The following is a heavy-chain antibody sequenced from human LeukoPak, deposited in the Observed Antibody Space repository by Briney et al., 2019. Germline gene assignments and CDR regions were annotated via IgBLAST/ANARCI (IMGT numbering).Heavy chain of an antibody. Sequence: ASETLSLTCAVYGGSFSGYYWSWIRQPPGKGLEWIGELNHSGSTNYNPSLKSRVTISVDTSKNQFSLKLSSVTAADTAVYYCARLSSSSRLHYWGQGTLVTVSS. CDR1: GGSFSGYY. CDR2: LNHSGST. J-gene: IGHJ4*02. V-gene: IGHV4-34*01. CDR3: ARLSSSSRLHY. D-gene: IGHD6-13*01.